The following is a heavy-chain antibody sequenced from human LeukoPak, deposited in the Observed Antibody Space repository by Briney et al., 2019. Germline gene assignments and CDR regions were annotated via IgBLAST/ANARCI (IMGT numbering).Heavy chain of an antibody. D-gene: IGHD2-2*02. V-gene: IGHV6-1*01. CDR1: GDSVSSNSAA. CDR3: ARGPIVVVPAAIRFWFDP. CDR2: TYYRSKWYN. Sequence: SQTLSLTCAISGDSVSSNSAAWNWIRQSPSRGLEWLGRTYYRSKWYNDYAVSVKSRITINPDTSKNQFSLQLNSVTPEDTAVYYCARGPIVVVPAAIRFWFDPWGQGTRVTVSS. J-gene: IGHJ5*02.